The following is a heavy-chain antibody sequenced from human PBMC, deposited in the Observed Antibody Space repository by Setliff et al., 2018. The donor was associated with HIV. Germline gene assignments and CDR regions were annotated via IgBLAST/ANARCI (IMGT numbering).Heavy chain of an antibody. CDR2: ISSSSSYI. CDR3: ARARGSPTSYLDY. D-gene: IGHD1-26*01. Sequence: GGSLRLSCAASGFTFSAYDMHRVRQSTGKGLEWVSCISSSSSYIYYADSVKGRFTISRDNAKNSLYLQMNSLRAEDTAVYYCARARGSPTSYLDYWGQGTLVTVSS. V-gene: IGHV3-21*01. J-gene: IGHJ4*02. CDR1: GFTFSAYD.